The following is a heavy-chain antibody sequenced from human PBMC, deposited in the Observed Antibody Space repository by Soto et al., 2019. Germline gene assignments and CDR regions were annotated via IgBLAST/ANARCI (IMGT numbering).Heavy chain of an antibody. V-gene: IGHV3-23*01. Sequence: GGSLRLSCAASGFPFSSYVMSWVRQAPGQGLEWVSGISGGGSNTFYADSVKGRFTISRDNSKNTLLLQMNSLGAEDTAVYYCAKDSNKYSSSLRGRYFDYWGQGIGVTVSS. CDR1: GFPFSSYV. CDR3: AKDSNKYSSSLRGRYFDY. D-gene: IGHD4-4*01. J-gene: IGHJ4*02. CDR2: ISGGGSNT.